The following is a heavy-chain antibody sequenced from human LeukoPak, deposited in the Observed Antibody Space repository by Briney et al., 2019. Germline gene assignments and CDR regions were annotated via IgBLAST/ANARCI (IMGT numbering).Heavy chain of an antibody. D-gene: IGHD3-10*01. Sequence: GGSLRLSRAASGFTVSSNYMSWVRQAPGKGLEWVSVIYSGGSTYYADSVKGRFTISRDNSKNTLYLRMNSLRAEDTAVYYCARDRGYGSGTFDYWGQGTLVTVSS. V-gene: IGHV3-66*01. J-gene: IGHJ4*02. CDR2: IYSGGST. CDR3: ARDRGYGSGTFDY. CDR1: GFTVSSNY.